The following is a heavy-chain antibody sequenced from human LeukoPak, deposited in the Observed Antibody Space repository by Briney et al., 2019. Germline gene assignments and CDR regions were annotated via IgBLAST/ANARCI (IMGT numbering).Heavy chain of an antibody. CDR1: GFTFRNYW. J-gene: IGHJ4*02. V-gene: IGHV3-7*03. CDR2: IKQDGSDR. D-gene: IGHD6-19*01. CDR3: VRNLAVAGTCFDS. Sequence: GGSLRLSCAASGFTFRNYWMSWVRQVPGTGLEWVANIKQDGSDRDYVTSVRGRFTISRDNAESSLYLQMNSLRAEDTAVYYCVRNLAVAGTCFDSWGQGTLVTVSS.